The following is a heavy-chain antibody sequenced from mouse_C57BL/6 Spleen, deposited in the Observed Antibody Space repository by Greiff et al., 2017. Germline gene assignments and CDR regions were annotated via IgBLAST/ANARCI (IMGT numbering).Heavy chain of an antibody. V-gene: IGHV1-69*01. CDR2: IDPSDSYT. CDR1: GYTFTSYW. Sequence: VQLQQPGAELVMPGASVKLSCKASGYTFTSYWMHWVKQRPGQGLEWIGEIDPSDSYTNYNQKFKGKSTLTVDKSSSTAYMQLSSLTSEDSAVYYCARRGQLNGFAYCGHGTLGTVSA. CDR3: ARRGQLNGFAY. D-gene: IGHD3-2*02. J-gene: IGHJ3*01.